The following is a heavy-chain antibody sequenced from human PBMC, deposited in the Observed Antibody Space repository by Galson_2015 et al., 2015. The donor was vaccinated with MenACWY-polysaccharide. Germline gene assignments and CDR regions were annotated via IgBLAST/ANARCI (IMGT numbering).Heavy chain of an antibody. Sequence: ATLPLTCTVSGDSISGNYWSWIRQPPGKGLEWIAYIHSTGSTNYSPSLKSRVTISVDTSKNQFYLNLNSLTAADTAVYYCAKFSAYSGTYAHYLDYWGQGTLVTVSS. CDR3: AKFSAYSGTYAHYLDY. D-gene: IGHD3-16*01. V-gene: IGHV4-59*01. J-gene: IGHJ4*02. CDR1: GDSISGNY. CDR2: IHSTGST.